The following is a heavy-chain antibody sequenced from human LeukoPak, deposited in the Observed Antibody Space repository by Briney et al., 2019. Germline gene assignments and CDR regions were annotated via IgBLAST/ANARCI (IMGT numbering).Heavy chain of an antibody. J-gene: IGHJ5*02. CDR2: IYHSGST. D-gene: IGHD2/OR15-2a*01. Sequence: SETPSLTCAVSGGSISSSNWWSWVRPPPGKGLEWMGEIYHSGSTNYNPSLKSRVTISLDKSKNQFSLKLSSVTAADTAVYYCARSQALYNWLDPWGQGTLVTVSP. CDR1: GGSISSSNW. V-gene: IGHV4-4*02. CDR3: ARSQALYNWLDP.